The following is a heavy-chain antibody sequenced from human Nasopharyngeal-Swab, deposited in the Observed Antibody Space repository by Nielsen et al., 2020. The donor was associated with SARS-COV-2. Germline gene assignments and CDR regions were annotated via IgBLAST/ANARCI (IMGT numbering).Heavy chain of an antibody. Sequence: GGSLRLSCAASGFTFSSYAMHWVRQAPGKGLEWVAVISYDGSNKYYADSVKGRFTISRDNAKNTLYLQMNSLRAEDTAVYYCARVDSWSSFEDYWGQGTLVTVSS. J-gene: IGHJ4*02. V-gene: IGHV3-30-3*01. CDR1: GFTFSSYA. CDR3: ARVDSWSSFEDY. CDR2: ISYDGSNK. D-gene: IGHD6-13*01.